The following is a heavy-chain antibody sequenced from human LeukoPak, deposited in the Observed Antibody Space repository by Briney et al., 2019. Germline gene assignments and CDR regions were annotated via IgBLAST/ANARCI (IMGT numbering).Heavy chain of an antibody. CDR1: GYTFTGYY. V-gene: IGHV1-2*02. Sequence: GASVKVSCKASGYTFTGYYMHWVRQAPGQGLEWMGWINPNSGGTNYAQKFQGRVTMTRDTSTSTVYMELSSLRSEDTAVYYCARDTNRPDYGDYVHYYYMDVWGKGTTVTISS. CDR3: ARDTNRPDYGDYVHYYYMDV. J-gene: IGHJ6*03. D-gene: IGHD4-17*01. CDR2: INPNSGGT.